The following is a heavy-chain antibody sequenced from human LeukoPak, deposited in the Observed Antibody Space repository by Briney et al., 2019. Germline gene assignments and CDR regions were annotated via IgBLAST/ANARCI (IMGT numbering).Heavy chain of an antibody. CDR1: GGTFSSYC. Sequence: SVKVSCKASGGTFSSYCISWVRQAPGQGLEWMGGIIPIFGTPNYAQKFQGRVTITADKSTSTAYMELSRLRSEDTAVYYCSRGPGLATIWSRYYMDVWGKGTTVTVSS. V-gene: IGHV1-69*06. D-gene: IGHD5-12*01. J-gene: IGHJ6*03. CDR3: SRGPGLATIWSRYYMDV. CDR2: IIPIFGTP.